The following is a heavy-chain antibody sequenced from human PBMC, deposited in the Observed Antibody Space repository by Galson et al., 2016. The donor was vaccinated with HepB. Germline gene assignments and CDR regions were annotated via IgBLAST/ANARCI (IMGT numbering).Heavy chain of an antibody. CDR1: GFTFSSSW. CDR2: INKDGSQE. Sequence: SLRLSCAASGFTFSSSWMLWVRQAPGKGLEWVANINKDGSQENYVDSLKGRFAISRDNAKNSLYLQMNSLRPEDTAVYYCARALDGRGYWGQGTLVIVSS. D-gene: IGHD5-24*01. J-gene: IGHJ4*02. V-gene: IGHV3-7*01. CDR3: ARALDGRGY.